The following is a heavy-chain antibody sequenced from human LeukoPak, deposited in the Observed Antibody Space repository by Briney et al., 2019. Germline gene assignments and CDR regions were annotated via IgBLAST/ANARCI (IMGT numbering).Heavy chain of an antibody. Sequence: TGGSLRLSCAASGFTFSSYAMHWVRQAPGKGLEWVAVISYDGSNKYYADSVKGRFTISRDNSKNTLYLQMNSLRAEDTAVYYCASTRHGGLTMVRGTQDYWGQGTLVTVSS. V-gene: IGHV3-30*14. D-gene: IGHD3-10*01. CDR3: ASTRHGGLTMVRGTQDY. CDR1: GFTFSSYA. CDR2: ISYDGSNK. J-gene: IGHJ4*02.